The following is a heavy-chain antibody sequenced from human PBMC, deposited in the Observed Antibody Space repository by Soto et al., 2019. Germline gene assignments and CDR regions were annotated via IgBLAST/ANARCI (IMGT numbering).Heavy chain of an antibody. J-gene: IGHJ4*02. D-gene: IGHD3-10*01. CDR1: GGSISSGGYY. CDR2: IYYSGST. V-gene: IGHV4-31*03. CDR3: ARGPTMVRERYYFDY. Sequence: TLSLTCTVSGGSISSGGYYWSWIRQHPGKGLEWIGYIYYSGSTYYNPSLKSRVTISVDTSKNQFSLKLSSVNAADTAVYYCARGPTMVRERYYFDYWGQGTLVTVS.